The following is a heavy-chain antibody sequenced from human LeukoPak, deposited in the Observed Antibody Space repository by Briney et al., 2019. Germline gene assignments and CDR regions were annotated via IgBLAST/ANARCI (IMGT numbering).Heavy chain of an antibody. J-gene: IGHJ3*02. V-gene: IGHV4-61*02. CDR1: GGSISSGSYY. CDR3: ARAGYCSSTTCPDAFDI. Sequence: SGTLSLTCTVSGGSISSGSYYWSWIRQPAGKGLEWIGRIYTSGSTNYNPSLKSRVTISVDTSKNQFSLKLSSVTAADTAVYYCARAGYCSSTTCPDAFDIWGQGTKVTVSS. D-gene: IGHD2-2*01. CDR2: IYTSGST.